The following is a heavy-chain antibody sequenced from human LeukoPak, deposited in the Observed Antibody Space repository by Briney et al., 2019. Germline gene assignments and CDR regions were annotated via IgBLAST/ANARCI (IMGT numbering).Heavy chain of an antibody. CDR1: RGSISSYY. CDR3: AGSSAHWYFDL. D-gene: IGHD6-6*01. CDR2: IYTSGST. Sequence: SETLSLTCTVSRGSISSYYWSWIRQPAGKGLEWIGRIYTSGSTNYNPSLKSRVTISVDTSKNQFSLKLSSVTAADTAVYYCAGSSAHWYFDLWGRGTLVTVSS. J-gene: IGHJ2*01. V-gene: IGHV4-4*07.